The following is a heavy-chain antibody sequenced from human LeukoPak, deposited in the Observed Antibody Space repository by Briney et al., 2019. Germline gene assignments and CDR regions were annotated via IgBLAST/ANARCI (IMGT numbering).Heavy chain of an antibody. CDR1: GFTVSSNY. J-gene: IGHJ3*02. CDR3: ARGGSYLSAFDI. Sequence: GGSLRLSCAASGFTVSSNYMSWVRQAPGKGLEWVSIIYSGGRTFYADSVKGRFTISRDNSKNTLYLQMNSLRAEDTAVYYCARGGSYLSAFDIWGQGTMVTVSS. CDR2: IYSGGRT. D-gene: IGHD1-26*01. V-gene: IGHV3-53*01.